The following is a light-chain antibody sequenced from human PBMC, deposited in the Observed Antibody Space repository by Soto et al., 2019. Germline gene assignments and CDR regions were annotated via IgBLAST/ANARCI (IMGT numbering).Light chain of an antibody. V-gene: IGKV3-20*01. CDR2: GGS. Sequence: EIVLTQSPGTLSLSPGERATLSCRASQSFSSNYLAWYQQKPGQAPRLLLYGGSSRATGTPDRFSGSGSGTDFTLTIRRLEPEDFAVYYCQQYGSLPRTFGQGTKVEIK. J-gene: IGKJ1*01. CDR3: QQYGSLPRT. CDR1: QSFSSNY.